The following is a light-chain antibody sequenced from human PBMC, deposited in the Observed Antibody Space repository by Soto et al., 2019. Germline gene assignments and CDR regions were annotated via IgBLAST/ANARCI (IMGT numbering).Light chain of an antibody. CDR1: QSVRSIS. V-gene: IGKV3-20*01. J-gene: IGKJ4*01. CDR2: GAS. Sequence: PGESATLSCTASQSVRSISLAWYQQKPGQAPRLLMFGASGRATGTPPRFSGRGSGTDFTLTISRLEPEDFAVYYCQQYGTSPLTFGGGTKVDI. CDR3: QQYGTSPLT.